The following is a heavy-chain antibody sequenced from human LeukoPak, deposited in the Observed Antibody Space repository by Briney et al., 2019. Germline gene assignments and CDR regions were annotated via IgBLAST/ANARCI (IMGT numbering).Heavy chain of an antibody. Sequence: ASVKVSCKASGYTFTSYAIHWVRQAPGQRLEWLGWINTGNGDTRYSQTFQGRFTITSDTSASIAYMELRSLRSEDSAVYYCARDLGSGSLHYWGQGTLVTVSS. CDR3: ARDLGSGSLHY. V-gene: IGHV1-3*04. J-gene: IGHJ4*02. D-gene: IGHD1-26*01. CDR2: INTGNGDT. CDR1: GYTFTSYA.